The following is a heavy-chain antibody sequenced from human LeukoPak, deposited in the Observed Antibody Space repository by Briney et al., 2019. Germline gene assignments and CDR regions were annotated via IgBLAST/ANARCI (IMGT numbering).Heavy chain of an antibody. V-gene: IGHV3-73*01. Sequence: GGSLRLSCAASGFTFSGSAMHWVRQASGKGLEWVGRIRSKANSYATAYAASVKGRFTISRDDSKNTAYLQMNSLKTEDTAVYYCTTVFGFANCGGDCYSNHHWFDPWGQGTLVTVSS. CDR3: TTVFGFANCGGDCYSNHHWFDP. J-gene: IGHJ5*02. CDR1: GFTFSGSA. CDR2: IRSKANSYAT. D-gene: IGHD2-21*02.